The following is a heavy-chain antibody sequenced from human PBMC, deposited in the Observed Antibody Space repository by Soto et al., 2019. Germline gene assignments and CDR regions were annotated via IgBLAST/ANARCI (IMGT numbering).Heavy chain of an antibody. CDR1: GFTFSEYS. Sequence: GGSLRLSCSASGFTFSEYSMHWVRQAPGKGLQYVSTISSDGDITYYADSVKGRLTISRDNSKNTLYLQMNSLRPEDTAVYYCVKVSTFYAILTGYYSTNFFDPWGQGTLVTVSS. D-gene: IGHD3-9*01. V-gene: IGHV3-64D*06. CDR3: VKVSTFYAILTGYYSTNFFDP. CDR2: ISSDGDIT. J-gene: IGHJ5*02.